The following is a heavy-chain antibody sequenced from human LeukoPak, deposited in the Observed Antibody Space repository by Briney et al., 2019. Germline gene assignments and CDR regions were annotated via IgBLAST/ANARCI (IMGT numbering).Heavy chain of an antibody. CDR2: IYNTLDA. CDR1: GDSIIGYY. J-gene: IGHJ4*02. D-gene: IGHD3-22*01. CDR3: ARRRYYDSTGYNPTYYFDY. V-gene: IGHV4-59*01. Sequence: SETLSLTCTVSGDSIIGYYWSWIRQPPGKRLEWIGYIYNTLDATYNPSLESRVTISLDMSNKHFSLRLSSVTAADTAVYYCARRRYYDSTGYNPTYYFDYWGQGILVTVSS.